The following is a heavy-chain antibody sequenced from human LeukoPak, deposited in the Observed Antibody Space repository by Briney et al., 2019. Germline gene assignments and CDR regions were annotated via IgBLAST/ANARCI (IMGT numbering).Heavy chain of an antibody. D-gene: IGHD5-18*01. CDR1: GGSFSGYY. J-gene: IGHJ4*02. CDR2: INHSGST. Sequence: SETLSLTCAVYGGSFSGYYWSWIRQPPGKGLEWIGEINHSGSTNYNPSLKSRVTISVDTSKNQFSLKLSSVTAADTAVYYCARESTQLWPYFDYWGQGTLVTVSS. CDR3: ARESTQLWPYFDY. V-gene: IGHV4-34*01.